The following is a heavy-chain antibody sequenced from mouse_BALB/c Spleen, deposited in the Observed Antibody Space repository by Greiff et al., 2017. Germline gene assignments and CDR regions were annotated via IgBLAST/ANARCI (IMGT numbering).Heavy chain of an antibody. Sequence: VQRVESGPGLVAPSQSLSITCTVSGFSLTSYGVHWVRQPPGKGLEWLGVIWAGGSTNYNSALMSRLSISKDNSKSQVFLKMNSLQTDDTAMYYCARDQKYGNPYAFDYWGQGTTLTVSS. CDR3: ARDQKYGNPYAFDY. D-gene: IGHD2-10*02. V-gene: IGHV2-9*02. CDR1: GFSLTSYG. J-gene: IGHJ2*01. CDR2: IWAGGST.